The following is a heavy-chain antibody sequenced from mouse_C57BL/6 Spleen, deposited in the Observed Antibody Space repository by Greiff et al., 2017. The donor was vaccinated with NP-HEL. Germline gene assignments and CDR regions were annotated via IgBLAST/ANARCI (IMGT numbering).Heavy chain of an antibody. J-gene: IGHJ1*03. V-gene: IGHV5-17*01. CDR3: ARPYYGNYGYFDV. Sequence: EVQLQESGGGLVKPGGSLKLSCAASGFTFSDYGMHWVRQAPEKGLEWVAYISSGSSTIYYADTVKGRFTISRDNAKNTLFLQMTSLRSEDTAMYYCARPYYGNYGYFDVWGTGTTVTVSS. CDR2: ISSGSSTI. CDR1: GFTFSDYG. D-gene: IGHD2-10*01.